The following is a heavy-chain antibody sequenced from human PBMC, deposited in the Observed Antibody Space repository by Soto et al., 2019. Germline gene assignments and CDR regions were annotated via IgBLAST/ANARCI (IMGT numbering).Heavy chain of an antibody. D-gene: IGHD3-16*01. CDR1: GFTFSSYT. CDR3: LVFKTWGPNGIDF. V-gene: IGHV3-21*01. Sequence: VQLVESGGGLVKPGGSLRLSCAASGFTFSSYTMNWVRHAPGKGLEWVSSITGDSAYIQYSDSVRGRFTVSRDNANDSLFLHMDSLRVEDSAVYYCLVFKTWGPNGIDFWGRGTTVTVSS. J-gene: IGHJ6*02. CDR2: ITGDSAYI.